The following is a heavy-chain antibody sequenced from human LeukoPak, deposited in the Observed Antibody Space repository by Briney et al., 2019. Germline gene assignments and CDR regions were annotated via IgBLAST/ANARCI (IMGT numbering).Heavy chain of an antibody. CDR3: ARVRYDFWSGYYEVGYYCMDV. CDR1: GFTLSSYW. CDR2: IKQDGSEK. J-gene: IGHJ6*03. D-gene: IGHD3-3*01. V-gene: IGHV3-7*01. Sequence: GGSLRLSCAASGFTLSSYWMSWVRQAPGKGLEWVANIKQDGSEKYYVDSVKGRFTISRDNAKNSLYLQMNSLRAEDTAVYYCARVRYDFWSGYYEVGYYCMDVWGKGTTVTVSS.